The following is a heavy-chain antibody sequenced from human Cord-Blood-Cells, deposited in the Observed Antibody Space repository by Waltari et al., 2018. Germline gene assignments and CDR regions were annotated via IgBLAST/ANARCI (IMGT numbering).Heavy chain of an antibody. CDR1: GYTFTGYY. D-gene: IGHD3-10*01. CDR2: IKPNSGGT. CDR3: ARDPIGYYGSGSYYNAFDI. V-gene: IGHV1-2*02. J-gene: IGHJ3*02. Sequence: QVQLVQSGAEVKKPGASVKVSCKASGYTFTGYYMHWVRQAPGQGLEWMDSIKPNSGGTNYAQKFQGRVTMTRDTSISTAYMELSRLRSDDTAVYYCARDPIGYYGSGSYYNAFDIWGQGTMVTVSS.